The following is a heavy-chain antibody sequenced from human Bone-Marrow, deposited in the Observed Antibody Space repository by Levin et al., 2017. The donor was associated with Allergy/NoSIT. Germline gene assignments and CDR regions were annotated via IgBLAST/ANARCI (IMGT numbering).Heavy chain of an antibody. V-gene: IGHV3-33*01. CDR3: ARAELREIGYCSSTSCYVGYYYYGMDV. CDR1: GFTFSSYG. Sequence: QSGGSLRLSCAASGFTFSSYGMHWVRQAPGKGLEWVAVIWYDGSNKYYADSVKGRFTISRDNSKNTLYLQMNSLRAEDTAVYYCARAELREIGYCSSTSCYVGYYYYGMDVWGQGTTVTVSS. CDR2: IWYDGSNK. D-gene: IGHD2-2*03. J-gene: IGHJ6*02.